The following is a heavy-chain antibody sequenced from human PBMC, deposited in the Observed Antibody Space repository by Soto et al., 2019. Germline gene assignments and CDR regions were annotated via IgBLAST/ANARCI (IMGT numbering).Heavy chain of an antibody. CDR3: AKATDCTGGGCNLPYYGVDV. Sequence: EVQLLESGGGLMQPGGSLRLSCAASGFTVSNNAMEWVRQAPGKGLEWVSTIFGNGGSTYYADSVGGRFTISGDNSKNTVDVKVSILSAEDKADYYLAKATDCTGGGCNLPYYGVDVWGRGCSVSVSS. CDR1: GFTVSNNA. D-gene: IGHD2-8*02. CDR2: IFGNGGST. J-gene: IGHJ6*02. V-gene: IGHV3-23*01.